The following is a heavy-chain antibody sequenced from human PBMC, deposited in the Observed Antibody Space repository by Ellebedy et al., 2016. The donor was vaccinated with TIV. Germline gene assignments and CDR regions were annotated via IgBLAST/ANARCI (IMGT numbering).Heavy chain of an antibody. J-gene: IGHJ5*01. D-gene: IGHD6-6*01. CDR1: GGSVGSTNYY. Sequence: MPSETLSLTCTVSGGSVGSTNYYWGWIRQPPGKGLQWIGSTYYTGSTYYNPSLKSRVIISMDTSKNQLSLRLNSVTAADTAIYYCARHDHSTSSSGFDSWGQGTLVTFAS. V-gene: IGHV4-39*01. CDR3: ARHDHSTSSSGFDS. CDR2: TYYTGST.